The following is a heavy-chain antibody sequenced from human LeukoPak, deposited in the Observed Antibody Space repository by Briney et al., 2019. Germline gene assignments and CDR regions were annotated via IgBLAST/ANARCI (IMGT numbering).Heavy chain of an antibody. D-gene: IGHD3-3*01. V-gene: IGHV4-61*02. Sequence: SETLSLTCTVSGGSISSGSYYWSWIRQPAGKGLEWIGRIYTSGSTNYNPSLKSRVTISVDTTKKELSRKLSSVTAADTAVYYCAREAYDFWSGYSRRVYYYGMDVWGQGTTVTVSS. CDR1: GGSISSGSYY. CDR3: AREAYDFWSGYSRRVYYYGMDV. J-gene: IGHJ6*02. CDR2: IYTSGST.